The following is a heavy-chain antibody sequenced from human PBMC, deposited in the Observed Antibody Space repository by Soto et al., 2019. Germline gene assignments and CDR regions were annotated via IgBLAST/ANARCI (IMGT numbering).Heavy chain of an antibody. V-gene: IGHV3-30*18. Sequence: QVQLVESGGGVVQPGRSLRLSCVASGFTFSSYGMHWVRQAPGKGLEWVAVISYDGSNKYYADSVKGRFTISRDNSKNTLYLQMNSLRAEDTAVYYCAKDSTVTSTFDIWGQGTMVTVSS. CDR2: ISYDGSNK. D-gene: IGHD4-17*01. CDR3: AKDSTVTSTFDI. CDR1: GFTFSSYG. J-gene: IGHJ3*02.